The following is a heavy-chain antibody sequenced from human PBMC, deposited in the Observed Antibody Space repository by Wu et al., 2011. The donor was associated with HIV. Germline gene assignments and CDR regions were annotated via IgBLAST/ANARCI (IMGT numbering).Heavy chain of an antibody. D-gene: IGHD1-26*01. CDR3: ARDESGTSSYYGMDV. V-gene: IGHV1-18*01. CDR1: GYTYTTYG. J-gene: IGHJ6*04. Sequence: QVQLVQSGAEVKKPGASVKVSCKASGYTYTTYGVSWVRQAPGQGLEWMGWISTYNGNTNYVQNLQGRVTLTTDTSTNTAYMELRSLRSDDTAVYYCARDESGTSSYYGMDVWAEGTTVTVSS. CDR2: ISTYNGNT.